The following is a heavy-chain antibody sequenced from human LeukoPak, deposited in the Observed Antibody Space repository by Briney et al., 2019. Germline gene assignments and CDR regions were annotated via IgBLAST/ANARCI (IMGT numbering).Heavy chain of an antibody. V-gene: IGHV4-4*07. J-gene: IGHJ4*02. Sequence: PSETLSLTCIVSGGSISSYYWSCIRQPAGKGLEWIGRMYFSRTPKYNPALESRVIMSVDTSKNQFSLKLTSVTAADTAVYYCARDAAIGAAGVFDSWGQGTLVIVSS. CDR2: MYFSRTP. CDR1: GGSISSYY. CDR3: ARDAAIGAAGVFDS. D-gene: IGHD6-13*01.